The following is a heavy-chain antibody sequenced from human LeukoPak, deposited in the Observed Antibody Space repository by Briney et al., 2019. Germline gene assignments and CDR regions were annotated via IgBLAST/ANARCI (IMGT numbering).Heavy chain of an antibody. Sequence: PGGSLRLSCAASGFTFSSCEMNWVRQGPGKGLEWVSSISSTSRYIYYAHSVKGRFTISRDNSKNSLYLQMNSLRAEDPAVYYCARVLGIAAPGYHYYGMDVWGQGTTVTVSS. CDR1: GFTFSSCE. J-gene: IGHJ6*02. CDR2: ISSTSRYI. V-gene: IGHV3-21*01. CDR3: ARVLGIAAPGYHYYGMDV. D-gene: IGHD6-13*01.